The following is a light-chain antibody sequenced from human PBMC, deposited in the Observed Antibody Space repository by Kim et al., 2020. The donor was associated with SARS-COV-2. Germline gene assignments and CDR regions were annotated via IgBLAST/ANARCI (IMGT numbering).Light chain of an antibody. V-gene: IGKV3-20*01. CDR3: QQYGTSPR. CDR1: QIVTSNS. Sequence: LSPGERATPSCRASQIVTSNSLAWYQQKPGQTPRLLIYGASSRAPGIPDRFSGSGSGTDFSLTISRLEPEDFAVYYCQQYGTSPRFGGGTKVDIK. J-gene: IGKJ4*01. CDR2: GAS.